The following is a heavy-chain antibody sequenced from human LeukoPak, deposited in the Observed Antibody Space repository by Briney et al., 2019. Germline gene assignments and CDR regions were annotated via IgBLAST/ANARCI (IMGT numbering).Heavy chain of an antibody. V-gene: IGHV3-33*06. CDR3: AKDRGLEAGTTFSFDY. J-gene: IGHJ4*02. D-gene: IGHD1-7*01. CDR1: GFTFSSYG. CDR2: IWYDGSNK. Sequence: PGRSLRLSCAASGFTFSSYGVHWVRQGPGKGLEWMAVIWYDGSNKYYADSVKGRFTISRDNSKNTLYLQMNSLRAEDTAVYYCAKDRGLEAGTTFSFDYWGQGSLVTVSS.